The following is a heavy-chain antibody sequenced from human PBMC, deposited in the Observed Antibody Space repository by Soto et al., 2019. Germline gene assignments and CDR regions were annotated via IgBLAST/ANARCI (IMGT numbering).Heavy chain of an antibody. D-gene: IGHD3-3*01. V-gene: IGHV2-5*02. J-gene: IGHJ4*02. CDR3: AHRVLRTVFGLVTTTAIYFDF. CDR2: IYWDDDK. CDR1: GFSLTTSGVG. Sequence: QITLNESGPTQVNPRQTLTLTCTFSGFSLTTSGVGVGWIRQSPGKAPEWLALIYWDDDKRYSPSLKSRLTITKDTSKNQVVLTMADLDPADTATSYCAHRVLRTVFGLVTTTAIYFDFWGQGTPVAAAS.